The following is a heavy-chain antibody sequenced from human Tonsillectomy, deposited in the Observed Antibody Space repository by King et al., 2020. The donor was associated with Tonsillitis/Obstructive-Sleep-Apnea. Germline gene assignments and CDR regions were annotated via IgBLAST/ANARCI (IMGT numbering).Heavy chain of an antibody. Sequence: VQLQQWGAGLLKPSETLALPCAVYGGSFSAYYWSWIRQPPGKGLEWIGEINHSGSTKYNPSLKSRVIISLDTSKNQFSLKLRSVTAADTAVYYCARGDLLTGYYASTDFDYWGQGPLVTVSA. CDR2: INHSGST. V-gene: IGHV4-34*01. CDR3: ARGDLLTGYYASTDFDY. J-gene: IGHJ4*02. D-gene: IGHD3-9*01. CDR1: GGSFSAYY.